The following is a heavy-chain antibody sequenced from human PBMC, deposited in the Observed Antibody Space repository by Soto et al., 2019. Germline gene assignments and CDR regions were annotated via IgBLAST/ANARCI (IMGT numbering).Heavy chain of an antibody. J-gene: IGHJ5*02. CDR3: ARHVCSGGSCYAGVWARNQNLFDP. Sequence: SETLSLTCTVFGGSISSPIWWSWVRQPPGKGLEWIGEIYHNGNSNYNPSLQSRVSISVDKSKNQFSLKLRFVTAADPAVYYCARHVCSGGSCYAGVWARNQNLFDPWGQGTLVTVSS. CDR1: GGSISSPIW. D-gene: IGHD2-15*01. CDR2: IYHNGNS. V-gene: IGHV4-4*02.